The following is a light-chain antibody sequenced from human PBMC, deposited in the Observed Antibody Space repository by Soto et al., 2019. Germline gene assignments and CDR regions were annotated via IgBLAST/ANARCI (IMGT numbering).Light chain of an antibody. CDR3: QQRSNGTPIT. J-gene: IGKJ5*01. V-gene: IGKV3-11*01. CDR1: QSVSSN. CDR2: GAS. Sequence: EIAITQSPATLSVHPGERATLSCRASQSVSSNLAWYQQKPGQAPRLLIYGASTRATGIPARFSGSGSGTDFTLTISSLEPEDFAVYYCQQRSNGTPITFGQGTRLENK.